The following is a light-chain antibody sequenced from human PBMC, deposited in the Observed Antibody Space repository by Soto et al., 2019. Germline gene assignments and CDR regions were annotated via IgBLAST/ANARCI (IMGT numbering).Light chain of an antibody. Sequence: EIVLTQSPGTLSLSPGERATLSCRASQSVSSTCIAWYQQKFGQAPRLLIYGASSRATGIPDRFSGSGSGTDFTLTISRLEPEDFAVYYCQQYNYSPLTFGGGTKVEIK. V-gene: IGKV3-20*01. CDR3: QQYNYSPLT. CDR1: QSVSSTC. J-gene: IGKJ4*01. CDR2: GAS.